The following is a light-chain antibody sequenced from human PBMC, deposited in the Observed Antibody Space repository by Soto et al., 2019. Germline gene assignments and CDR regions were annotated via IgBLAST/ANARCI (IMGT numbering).Light chain of an antibody. CDR1: RSDVGSYNL. Sequence: QSVLTQPASVSGSPGQSITISCTGTRSDVGSYNLVSWYHQHPGKAPKIMIDEGSKRPSGVSNRFAGSKSGNTASLTISGLQAEDEADYYCCSYAGSRVVFGGGTKLTVL. V-gene: IGLV2-23*01. CDR2: EGS. CDR3: CSYAGSRVV. J-gene: IGLJ2*01.